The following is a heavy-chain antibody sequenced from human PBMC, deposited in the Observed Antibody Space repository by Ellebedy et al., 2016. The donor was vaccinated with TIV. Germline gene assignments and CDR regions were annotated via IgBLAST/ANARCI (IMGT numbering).Heavy chain of an antibody. J-gene: IGHJ6*02. CDR2: IYYSGST. V-gene: IGHV4-61*08. CDR3: ARDTYYYGMDV. CDR1: GGSISSGGYY. Sequence: GSLRLXXTVSGGSISSGGYYWSWIRQHPGKGLEWIGYIYYSGSTNYNPSLKSRVTISVDTSKNQFSLKLSSVTAADTAVYYCARDTYYYGMDVWGQGTTVTVSS.